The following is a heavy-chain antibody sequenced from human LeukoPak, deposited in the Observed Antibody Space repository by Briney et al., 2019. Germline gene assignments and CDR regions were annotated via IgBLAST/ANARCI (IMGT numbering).Heavy chain of an antibody. D-gene: IGHD3-22*01. CDR1: GFTFDDYA. J-gene: IGHJ4*02. V-gene: IGHV3-9*01. CDR2: ISWNSGSI. Sequence: GGSLRLSCAASGFTFDDYAMHWVRQAPGKGLEWVSGISWNSGSIGYADSVKGRFTISRDNAKNSLYLQMNSLRAEDTALYYCAKGGIYHDSSGYYGYWGQGTLVTVSS. CDR3: AKGGIYHDSSGYYGY.